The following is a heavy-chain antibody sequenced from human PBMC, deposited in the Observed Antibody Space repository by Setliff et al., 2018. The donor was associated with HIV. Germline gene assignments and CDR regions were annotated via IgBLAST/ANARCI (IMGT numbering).Heavy chain of an antibody. D-gene: IGHD6-13*01. J-gene: IGHJ3*02. CDR1: GDSINSGDYY. V-gene: IGHV4-30-4*01. Sequence: ASETLSLTCTVSGDSINSGDYYWSWIRQPPGKGLEWIGYIYHSGSTHYNPSLNSRVAFSVDTSKNQFSLKLYSVTVADTAFYYCARADSSSWFFATFDIWGQGTMVTVS. CDR2: IYHSGST. CDR3: ARADSSSWFFATFDI.